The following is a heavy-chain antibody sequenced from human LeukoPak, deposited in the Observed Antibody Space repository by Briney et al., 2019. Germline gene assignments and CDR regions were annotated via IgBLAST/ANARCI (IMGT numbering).Heavy chain of an antibody. D-gene: IGHD6-13*01. CDR1: GGSISSYY. CDR2: IYYSGST. J-gene: IGHJ4*02. V-gene: IGHV4-59*01. CDR3: ARGEIAAAFDY. Sequence: SETLSLTCTVSGGSISSYYWSWIRQPPGKGLEWIGYIYYSGSTNYNPSLKGRVTISVDTSKNQFSLKLSSVTAADTAVYYRARGEIAAAFDYWGQGTLVTVSS.